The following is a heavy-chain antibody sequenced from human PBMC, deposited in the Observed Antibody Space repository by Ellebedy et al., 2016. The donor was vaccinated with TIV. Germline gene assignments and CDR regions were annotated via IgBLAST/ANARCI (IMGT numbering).Heavy chain of an antibody. CDR1: GGSFSGYY. CDR3: ARRYCSGGSCYSGRYYYGMDV. Sequence: MPGGSLRLSCAVYGGSFSGYYWSWIRQPPGKGLEWIGEINHSGSTNYNPSLKSRVTISVDTSKNQFSLKLSSVTAADTAVYYCARRYCSGGSCYSGRYYYGMDVWGQGTTVTVSS. CDR2: INHSGST. V-gene: IGHV4-34*01. J-gene: IGHJ6*02. D-gene: IGHD2-15*01.